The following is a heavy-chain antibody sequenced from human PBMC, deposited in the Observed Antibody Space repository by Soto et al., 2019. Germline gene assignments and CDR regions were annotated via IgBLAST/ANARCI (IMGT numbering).Heavy chain of an antibody. Sequence: ASVKVSCWAYGYTFTSSDINWVRQATGQGLEWMGWMNPNSGNTGYAQKFQGRVTMTRNTSISTAYMELSSLRSEDTAVYYCARELGARRRDYWGQGTLVTVSS. CDR3: ARELGARRRDY. V-gene: IGHV1-8*01. D-gene: IGHD1-26*01. J-gene: IGHJ4*02. CDR1: GYTFTSSD. CDR2: MNPNSGNT.